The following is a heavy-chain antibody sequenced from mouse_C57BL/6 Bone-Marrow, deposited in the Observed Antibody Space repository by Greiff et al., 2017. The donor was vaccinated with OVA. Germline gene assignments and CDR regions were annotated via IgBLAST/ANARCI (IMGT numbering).Heavy chain of an antibody. D-gene: IGHD1-1*01. CDR3: ARSITTVAPYAMDD. CDR1: GFTFTDYY. J-gene: IGHJ4*01. CDR2: IRNKANGYTT. Sequence: EVHLVESGGGLVQPGGSLSLSCAASGFTFTDYYMSWVRQPPGKALEWLGFIRNKANGYTTEYSASVKGRFTISRDNSQSILYLQMNALRAEDSATYYCARSITTVAPYAMDDWGQGTSVTVSS. V-gene: IGHV7-3*01.